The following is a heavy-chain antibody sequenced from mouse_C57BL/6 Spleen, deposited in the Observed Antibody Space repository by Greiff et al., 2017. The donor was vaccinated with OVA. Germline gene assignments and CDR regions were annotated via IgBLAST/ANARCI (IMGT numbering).Heavy chain of an antibody. J-gene: IGHJ3*01. CDR2: ISGGGGNT. CDR1: GFTFSSYT. Sequence: EVQLQESGGGLVKPGGSLKLSCAASGFTFSSYTMSWVRQTPEKRLEWVATISGGGGNTYYPGSVKGRFTISRDNAKNTLYLQMSSLRSEDTAMDYCAREGIPHWDSFAYWGQGTLVTVSA. CDR3: AREGIPHWDSFAY. V-gene: IGHV5-9*04. D-gene: IGHD4-1*01.